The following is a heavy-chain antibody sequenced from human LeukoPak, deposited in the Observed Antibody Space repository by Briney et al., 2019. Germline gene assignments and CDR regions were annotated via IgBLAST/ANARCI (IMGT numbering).Heavy chain of an antibody. CDR1: GYYSTDYW. D-gene: IGHD1-14*01. V-gene: IGHV5-51*01. CDR2: IRADSQI. J-gene: IGHJ4*02. CDR3: ARGGGTPVNDY. Sequence: GASLQSSSKTSGYYSTDYWIGWGRQKPGKGLEWIGVIRADSQITYSPSFQGQVTFSTDRSKYTAYLRWSSLKASDTAMYYCARGGGTPVNDYWGQGTLVTVSP.